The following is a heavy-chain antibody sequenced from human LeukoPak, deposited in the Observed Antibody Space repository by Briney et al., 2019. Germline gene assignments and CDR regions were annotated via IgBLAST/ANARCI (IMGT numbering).Heavy chain of an antibody. J-gene: IGHJ4*02. D-gene: IGHD3-3*01. CDR1: RFTFSSYG. CDR2: IWYDGSNK. CDR3: ARDRNDFWSGFDY. Sequence: GGSLRLSCAASRFTFSSYGMHWVRQAPGKGLEWVAVIWYDGSNKYYADSVKGRFTISRDNSKNTLYLQMNSLRAEDTAVYYCARDRNDFWSGFDYWGQGTLVTVSS. V-gene: IGHV3-33*01.